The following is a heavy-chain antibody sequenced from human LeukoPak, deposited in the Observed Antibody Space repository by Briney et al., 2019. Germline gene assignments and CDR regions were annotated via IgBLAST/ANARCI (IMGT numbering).Heavy chain of an antibody. CDR3: ARDRYLAAAGYFDY. CDR2: ISYDGSNE. D-gene: IGHD6-13*01. J-gene: IGHJ4*02. V-gene: IGHV3-30*04. CDR1: GFTFSSYA. Sequence: GRSLRLSCAASGFTFSSYAMHWVRQAPGKGLEWVAVISYDGSNEYYADSVKGRFTISRDNSKNTLYLQMNSLRAEDTAVYYCARDRYLAAAGYFDYWGQGTLVTVSS.